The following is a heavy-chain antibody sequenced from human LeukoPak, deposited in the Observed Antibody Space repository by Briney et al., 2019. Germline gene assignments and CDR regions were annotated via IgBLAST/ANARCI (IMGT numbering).Heavy chain of an antibody. D-gene: IGHD2-21*01. CDR1: GFTFSDYY. CDR2: ISSSGSTI. Sequence: GGSLRLSCAASGFTFSDYYMSWIRQAPGKGLEWVSYISSSGSTIYYADSVKGRFTISRDNAKNSLYLQMNSLRAEDTAMYYCARDILVTSGYYGSSYYFDYWGQGTLVTVSS. V-gene: IGHV3-11*04. J-gene: IGHJ4*02. CDR3: ARDILVTSGYYGSSYYFDY.